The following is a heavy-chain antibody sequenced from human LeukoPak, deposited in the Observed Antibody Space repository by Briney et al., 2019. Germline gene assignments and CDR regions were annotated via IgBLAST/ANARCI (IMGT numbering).Heavy chain of an antibody. CDR1: GGSISSGSYY. CDR3: ARGSAEFDY. V-gene: IGHV4-61*02. Sequence: PSETLSLTCTVSGGSISSGSYYWSWIRQPAGKGLGWIGRIYTSGSTNYNPSLKSRVTTSVDTSKNQFSLKLSSVAAADTAVYYCARGSAEFDYWGQGTLVTVSS. J-gene: IGHJ4*02. CDR2: IYTSGST. D-gene: IGHD6-13*01.